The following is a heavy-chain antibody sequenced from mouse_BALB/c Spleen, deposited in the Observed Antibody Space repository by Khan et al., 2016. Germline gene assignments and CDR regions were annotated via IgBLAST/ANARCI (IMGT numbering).Heavy chain of an antibody. J-gene: IGHJ4*01. CDR3: GAGGNYVVNYAMDY. CDR1: DFNIKDYY. CDR2: IDPENGDT. Sequence: VQLQQSGAELVRSGASVKLSCTASDFNIKDYYMHWVNQRPEQGLEWIGWIDPENGDTEYAPKFQGKATMTADTSSNTAYLQLSSLTSEDTAVSYWGAGGNYVVNYAMDYWGQGTSVTVSS. D-gene: IGHD2-1*01. V-gene: IGHV14-4*02.